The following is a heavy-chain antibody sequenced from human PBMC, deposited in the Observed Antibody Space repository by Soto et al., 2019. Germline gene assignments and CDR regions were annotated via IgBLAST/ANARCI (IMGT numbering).Heavy chain of an antibody. Sequence: QVQLVESGGGVVQPGRSLRLSCAASGFTFSSYGMHWVRQAPGKGLEWVAVISYDGSNKYYADSVKGRFTISRDNSKNPLYLQRNSLRAEDTAVYYCAQGGGLIPYYYGMDVWGQGTTVTVSS. D-gene: IGHD3-16*01. CDR2: ISYDGSNK. CDR3: AQGGGLIPYYYGMDV. CDR1: GFTFSSYG. J-gene: IGHJ6*02. V-gene: IGHV3-30*18.